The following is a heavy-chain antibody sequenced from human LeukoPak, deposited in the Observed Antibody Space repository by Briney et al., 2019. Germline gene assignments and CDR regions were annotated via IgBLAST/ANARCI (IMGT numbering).Heavy chain of an antibody. V-gene: IGHV3-30*04. CDR2: ISSDGTGK. CDR1: GFTFRKYA. J-gene: IGHJ4*02. D-gene: IGHD1-7*01. Sequence: GGSLRLSCAASGFTFRKYAITWVRQAPGKGLEWVALISSDGTGKYYADSVKGRFTISRDNSKNTLSLQMNSLRLEDTAVYFCARREGNFYKYYFDSWGQGTLVNVSS. CDR3: ARREGNFYKYYFDS.